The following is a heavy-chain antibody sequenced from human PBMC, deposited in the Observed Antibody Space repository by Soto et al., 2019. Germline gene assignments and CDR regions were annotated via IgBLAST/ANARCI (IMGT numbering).Heavy chain of an antibody. Sequence: QVQLVQSGAEVKKPGSSVKVSCKASGGTFSSYSISWVRQAPGQGLEWMGGLIPIFGTANYAQKFQGRVTITADKSSSRAYLEMSGLRSADTAGYYCAWERAGWIHPWGQGPLVTVSS. CDR3: AWERAGWIHP. V-gene: IGHV1-69*14. J-gene: IGHJ5*02. CDR2: LIPIFGTA. CDR1: GGTFSSYS.